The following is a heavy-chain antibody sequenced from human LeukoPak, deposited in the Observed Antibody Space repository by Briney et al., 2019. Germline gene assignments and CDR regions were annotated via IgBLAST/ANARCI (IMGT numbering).Heavy chain of an antibody. CDR3: ARDVAGGSY. D-gene: IGHD6-19*01. CDR1: GCTFSSYW. CDR2: INSDGSST. J-gene: IGHJ4*02. Sequence: GGSLRLSCAASGCTFSSYWMHWFRQAPGKRLLWVARINSDGSSTNYADSVKGRFTISRDNAKNTLYLQMNSLRAEDTAVYYCARDVAGGSYWGQGTLVTVSS. V-gene: IGHV3-74*01.